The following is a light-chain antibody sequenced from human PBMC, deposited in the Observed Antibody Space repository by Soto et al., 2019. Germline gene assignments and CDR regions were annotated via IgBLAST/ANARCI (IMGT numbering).Light chain of an antibody. V-gene: IGKV3-20*01. CDR2: GTS. CDR3: QQYGTSALT. CDR1: QSVSSSY. J-gene: IGKJ4*01. Sequence: IVLTQSPGTLSLSPGERATLSCRASQSVSSSYLVWYQQRPGQPPRLLIYGTSNRAAGIPDRFSGCGSGTDFTLTIYRLEPEDSAVYYCQQYGTSALTFGGGTKVEIK.